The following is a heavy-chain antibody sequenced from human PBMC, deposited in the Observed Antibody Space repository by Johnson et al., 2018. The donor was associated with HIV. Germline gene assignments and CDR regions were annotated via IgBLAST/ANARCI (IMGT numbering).Heavy chain of an antibody. J-gene: IGHJ3*02. Sequence: VQLVESGGGVVQPGRSLRLSCAASGFTFSSYAMHWVRQAPGKGLEWVSVISYDGNNKYYADSVKGRFTISRENSKNTLYVQMNSLRAEDTAVYYCAKDLGDSETEEWATDYYDFGRDYPGQDPRGVVGTYDIWGHGTKVTVSS. CDR1: GFTFSSYA. CDR3: AKDLGDSETEEWATDYYDFGRDYPGQDPRGVVGTYDI. CDR2: ISYDGNNK. D-gene: IGHD3-3*01. V-gene: IGHV3-30*04.